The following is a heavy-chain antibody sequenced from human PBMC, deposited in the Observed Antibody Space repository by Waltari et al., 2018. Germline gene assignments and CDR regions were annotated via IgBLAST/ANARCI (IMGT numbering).Heavy chain of an antibody. D-gene: IGHD7-27*01. CDR1: GLTFSSYW. Sequence: EVQLVESGGGLVQLGGSLRLSCAASGLTFSSYWMTWVRQAPGKGLERVPNINQDGMWKHYVDSVKGRFTISRDNAKNSLYLQMNSLRVEDTAIYYCARGNWAPFDYWGQGTLVTVSS. CDR3: ARGNWAPFDY. J-gene: IGHJ4*02. CDR2: INQDGMWK. V-gene: IGHV3-7*01.